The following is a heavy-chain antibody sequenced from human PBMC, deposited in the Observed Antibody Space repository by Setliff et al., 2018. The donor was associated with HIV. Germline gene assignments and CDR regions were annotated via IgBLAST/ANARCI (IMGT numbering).Heavy chain of an antibody. V-gene: IGHV4-4*08. CDR2: IYASDTT. J-gene: IGHJ5*02. CDR3: ARVFPVVTAEDNRFDP. CDR1: GGSVDIYH. D-gene: IGHD2-21*02. Sequence: SETLSLTCTVSGGSVDIYHLIWIRQPPGKGLECIGYIYASDTTHYNPSLESRVTIYRDASKNQISLKLRSVTAADTAVYYCARVFPVVTAEDNRFDPWGQGTQVTVS.